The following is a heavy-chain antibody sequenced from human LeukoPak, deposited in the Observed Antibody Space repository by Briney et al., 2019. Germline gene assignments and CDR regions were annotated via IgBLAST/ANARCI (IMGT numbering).Heavy chain of an antibody. CDR3: ARSSTNGWYYFDS. D-gene: IGHD6-19*01. Sequence: PSETLSLTCTVSGVSFVSYHWSWIRQPAGKGLEWIGRFYISGSTNYNPSLKSRVTMSVDTSKNQFSLMLTSVTAADTAVYFCARSSTNGWYYFDSWGQGTLVTVSS. CDR1: GVSFVSYH. CDR2: FYISGST. V-gene: IGHV4-4*07. J-gene: IGHJ4*02.